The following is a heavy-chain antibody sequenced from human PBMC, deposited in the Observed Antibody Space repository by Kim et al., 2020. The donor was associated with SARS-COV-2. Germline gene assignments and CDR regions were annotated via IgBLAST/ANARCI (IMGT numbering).Heavy chain of an antibody. J-gene: IGHJ4*02. D-gene: IGHD1-7*01. CDR1: GFTFSSYA. CDR2: ISSNGGST. CDR3: ARGGITGTPTFDY. V-gene: IGHV3-64*01. Sequence: GGSLRLSCAASGFTFSSYAMHWVRQAPGKGLEYVSAISSNGGSTYYANSVKGRFTISRDNSKNTLYLQMGSLRAEDMAVYYCARGGITGTPTFDYWGQGTLVTVSS.